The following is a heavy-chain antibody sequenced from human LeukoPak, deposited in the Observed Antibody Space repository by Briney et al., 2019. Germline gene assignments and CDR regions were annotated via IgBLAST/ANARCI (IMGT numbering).Heavy chain of an antibody. CDR2: IYYSGNT. D-gene: IGHD6-13*01. CDR3: ARTSRAAGNDYFDY. CDR1: GGSISSYC. Sequence: SETLSLTCTVSGGSISSYCWTWIRQTPGKGLEWFGCIYYSGNTNYNPSLKSRVTISVDTSKDQFSLKLNSVTAADTAVYYCARTSRAAGNDYFDYWGQGTLVTVSS. V-gene: IGHV4-59*01. J-gene: IGHJ4*02.